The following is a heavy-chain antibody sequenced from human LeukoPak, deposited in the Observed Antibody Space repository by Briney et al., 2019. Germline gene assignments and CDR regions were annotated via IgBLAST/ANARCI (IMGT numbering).Heavy chain of an antibody. D-gene: IGHD2-2*01. CDR1: GFTFSSYS. J-gene: IGHJ4*02. Sequence: GGSLRLSCAASGFTFSSYSMNWVRQAPGKGLEWVSYISSSSSTIYYADSVKGRFTISRDNAKNSLYLQMNSLRAEDTAVYYCARGQACRSTSCYGFDYWGQGTLVTVSS. V-gene: IGHV3-48*01. CDR3: ARGQACRSTSCYGFDY. CDR2: ISSSSSTI.